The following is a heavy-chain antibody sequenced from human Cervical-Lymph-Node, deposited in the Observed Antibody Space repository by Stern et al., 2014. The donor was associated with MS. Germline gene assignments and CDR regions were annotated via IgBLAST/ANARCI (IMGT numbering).Heavy chain of an antibody. V-gene: IGHV1-69*01. CDR3: ARGDSEAPIYYFDY. D-gene: IGHD2-21*01. CDR2: ITPILDAT. J-gene: IGHJ4*02. CDR1: GGTFSNYA. Sequence: QVQLVESGAEGKKPGSSVKVSCKTSGGTFSNYAISWVRQAPGQGLEWMGGITPILDATNYAQKFQGRITITADESTRTAYMELSSLRSDDTAMYYCARGDSEAPIYYFDYWGQGTLVTVSS.